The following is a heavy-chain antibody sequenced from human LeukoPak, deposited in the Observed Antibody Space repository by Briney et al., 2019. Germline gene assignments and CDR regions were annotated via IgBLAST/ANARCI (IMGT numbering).Heavy chain of an antibody. CDR2: ISAYDGST. J-gene: IGHJ4*02. D-gene: IGHD3-10*01. CDR1: GYSFTTYG. CDR3: ARDQGSGSYYPRFDY. V-gene: IGHV1-18*01. Sequence: ASVKVSCKASGYSFTTYGISWVRQAPGQGIEWMGWISAYDGSTNYAQQFQGRITLTIDTSTNTASVELRSLRSDDTAIYYCARDQGSGSYYPRFDYWGQGALVTVSS.